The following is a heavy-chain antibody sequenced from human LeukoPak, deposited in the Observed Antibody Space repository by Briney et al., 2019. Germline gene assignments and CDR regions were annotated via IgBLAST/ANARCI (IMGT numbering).Heavy chain of an antibody. D-gene: IGHD3-10*01. J-gene: IGHJ5*02. CDR2: IIPILGIA. V-gene: IGHV1-69*02. CDR1: GGTFSSYT. Sequence: ASVKVSFKASGGTFSSYTISWVRQAPGQGLEWMGRIIPILGIANYAQKFQGRVTITADKSTSTAYMELSSLRSEDTAVYDCARFGRLVIDPWGQGTLVTVSS. CDR3: ARFGRLVIDP.